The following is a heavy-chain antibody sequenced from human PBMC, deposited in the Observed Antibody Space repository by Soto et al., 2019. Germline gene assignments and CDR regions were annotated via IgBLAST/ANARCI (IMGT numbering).Heavy chain of an antibody. CDR2: ISAHNDNT. V-gene: IGHV1-18*01. D-gene: IGHD1-1*01. CDR1: GYTFTSYG. J-gene: IGHJ4*02. CDR3: ARGRYGDY. Sequence: QVNLVQSGAEVRKPGASVKVSCKGSGYTFTSYGIAWVRQAPGQGLEWMGWISAHNDNTTYAQKVQGRVTVTRDTSTSTAYMELRNLRSDDTAVYYCARGRYGDYWGQGALVTVSS.